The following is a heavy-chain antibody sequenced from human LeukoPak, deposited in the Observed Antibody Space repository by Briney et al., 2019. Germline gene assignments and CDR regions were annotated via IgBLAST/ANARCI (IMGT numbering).Heavy chain of an antibody. V-gene: IGHV1-24*01. CDR3: ATARVDYDILTGYYHYFDY. CDR1: GYTLTELS. J-gene: IGHJ4*02. CDR2: FDPEDGET. D-gene: IGHD3-9*01. Sequence: ASVKVSCKVSGYTLTELSMHWVRQAPGKGLEWVGGFDPEDGETIYAQKFQGRVTMTEDTSTDTAYMELSSLRSEDTAVYYCATARVDYDILTGYYHYFDYWGQGTLVTVSS.